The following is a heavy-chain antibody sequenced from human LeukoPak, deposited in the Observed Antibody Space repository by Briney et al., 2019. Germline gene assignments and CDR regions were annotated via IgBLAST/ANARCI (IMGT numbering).Heavy chain of an antibody. D-gene: IGHD3-16*01. V-gene: IGHV3-74*01. Sequence: GGSLRLSCAASGMTFSNHWMHWVRQAPGEGLGWVSLIKTDVRTTIYADSVKGRFTISRDNDKSTLFLQMNSLRTEDTAIYYCTTGPRYAYECWGQGTVVIVS. CDR3: TTGPRYAYEC. J-gene: IGHJ4*02. CDR1: GMTFSNHW. CDR2: IKTDVRTT.